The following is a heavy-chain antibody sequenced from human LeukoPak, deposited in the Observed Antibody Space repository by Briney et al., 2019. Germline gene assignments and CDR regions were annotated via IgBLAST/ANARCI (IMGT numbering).Heavy chain of an antibody. CDR3: ASVSSGYHIWTIDY. Sequence: ASVKVSCKASGGTFSSYAISWVRQAPGQGLEWMGRIIPILGIANYAQKFQGRVTITADKSTSTAYMELSSLRSEDTAVYYCASVSSGYHIWTIDYWGQGTLVTVSS. CDR1: GGTFSSYA. V-gene: IGHV1-69*04. J-gene: IGHJ4*02. CDR2: IIPILGIA. D-gene: IGHD5-12*01.